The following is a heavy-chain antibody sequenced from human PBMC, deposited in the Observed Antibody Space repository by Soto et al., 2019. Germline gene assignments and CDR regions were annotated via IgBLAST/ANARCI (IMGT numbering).Heavy chain of an antibody. CDR3: ARDMDYDFWSGQRTNFDY. V-gene: IGHV1-2*04. Sequence: ASVKVSCKASGYTFTGYYLHWVRQAPGQGLEWMGWINPNSGGTNYAQKFRGWVTMTRDTSISTAYMELSRLRSDDTAVYYCARDMDYDFWSGQRTNFDYWGQGTLVTVSS. J-gene: IGHJ4*02. D-gene: IGHD3-3*01. CDR1: GYTFTGYY. CDR2: INPNSGGT.